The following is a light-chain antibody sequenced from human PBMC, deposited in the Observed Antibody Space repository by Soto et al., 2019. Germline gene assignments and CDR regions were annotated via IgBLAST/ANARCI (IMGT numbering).Light chain of an antibody. CDR2: TAS. V-gene: IGKV1-5*03. Sequence: DIQMTQSPSILSASVGDRVTITCRASQSISTWLAWYQQKPGKAPKLLIYTASNLESGVPSRFSGSGSGTEFTLTISSLQPDDFATYYCEQYDSYSGLTFGGGTKVESK. CDR3: EQYDSYSGLT. CDR1: QSISTW. J-gene: IGKJ4*01.